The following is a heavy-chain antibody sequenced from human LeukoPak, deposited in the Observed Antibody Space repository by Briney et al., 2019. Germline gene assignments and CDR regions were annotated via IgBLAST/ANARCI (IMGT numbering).Heavy chain of an antibody. CDR3: AKVVYGSGSYSSIRFDP. D-gene: IGHD3-10*01. J-gene: IGHJ5*02. CDR2: ISGSGGST. CDR1: GFTFSSYA. Sequence: GGSLRLSCAASGFTFSSYAMSWVRQAPGKGLEWVSAISGSGGSTYYADSVKGRFTISRDNSKNTLYLQMNSLRAEDTAVYYCAKVVYGSGSYSSIRFDPWGQGTLVTVSS. V-gene: IGHV3-23*01.